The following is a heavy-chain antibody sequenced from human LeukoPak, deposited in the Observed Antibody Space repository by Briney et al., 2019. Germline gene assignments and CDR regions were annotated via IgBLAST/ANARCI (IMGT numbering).Heavy chain of an antibody. CDR2: IYYSGST. J-gene: IGHJ4*02. Sequence: SETLSLTCTVSGGSISSSSYYWGWIRQPPGKGLEWIGSIYYSGSTYYNPSLKSRVTISVDTSKNQFSLKLSSVTAADTAVYYCARDIPRAAAGRGAFDYWGQGTLVTVSS. CDR3: ARDIPRAAAGRGAFDY. D-gene: IGHD6-13*01. V-gene: IGHV4-39*07. CDR1: GGSISSSSYY.